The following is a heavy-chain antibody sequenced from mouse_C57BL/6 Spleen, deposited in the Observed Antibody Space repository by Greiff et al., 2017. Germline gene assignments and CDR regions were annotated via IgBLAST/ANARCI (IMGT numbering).Heavy chain of an antibody. CDR2: IRNKANGYTT. J-gene: IGHJ4*01. CDR3: AKLGRYAMDY. CDR1: GFTFTDYY. D-gene: IGHD4-1*01. Sequence: EVKLVESGGGLVQPGGSLSLSCAASGFTFTDYYMSWVRQPPGKALEWLGFIRNKANGYTTEYSVSVKGRLTISRDNSQSILYLQMNALRAEDSATYYCAKLGRYAMDYWGQGTSVTVSS. V-gene: IGHV7-3*03.